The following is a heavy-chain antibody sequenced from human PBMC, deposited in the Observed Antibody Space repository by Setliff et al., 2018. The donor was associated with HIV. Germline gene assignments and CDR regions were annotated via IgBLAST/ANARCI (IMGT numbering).Heavy chain of an antibody. CDR2: ISRSSNYI. V-gene: IGHV3-21*01. CDR1: GFAFTISS. J-gene: IGHJ4*02. D-gene: IGHD3-22*01. CDR3: TRAINAQDYYDSKKDY. Sequence: LRLSCAASGFAFTISSMNWVRQAPGKGLEWVSSISRSSNYIYYADSVKGRFTISRDNAKKSLYLQMNSLRAEDTAVYYCTRAINAQDYYDSKKDYWGQGALVTVSS.